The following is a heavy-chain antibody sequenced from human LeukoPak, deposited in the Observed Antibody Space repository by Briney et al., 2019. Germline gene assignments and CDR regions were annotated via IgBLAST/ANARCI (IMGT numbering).Heavy chain of an antibody. Sequence: ASVKVSCKASGYTFTGYYMHWVRQAPGQGLEWMGWINPNSGGTNYAQKFQGRVTMTRDTSISTAYMELSRLRSDDTAVYYCARSGIGIVGATDAFDIWGQGTMVTVSS. V-gene: IGHV1-2*02. CDR2: INPNSGGT. D-gene: IGHD1-26*01. CDR1: GYTFTGYY. J-gene: IGHJ3*02. CDR3: ARSGIGIVGATDAFDI.